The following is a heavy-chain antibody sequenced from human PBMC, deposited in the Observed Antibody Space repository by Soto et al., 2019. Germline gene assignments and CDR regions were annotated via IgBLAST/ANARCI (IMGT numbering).Heavy chain of an antibody. CDR1: GGSISSYY. V-gene: IGHV4-59*08. CDR2: IDYSGSI. D-gene: IGHD3-22*01. J-gene: IGHJ6*02. Sequence: QVQLQESGPGLVKPSETLSLTCTVSGGSISSYYWTWIRQPPGKGLEWIGYIDYSGSINYNPSLRSRGTISVDTSKTQFSLKLSSVTAAATALYYCASRSSGYYYGMDVWGQGTTVTVSS. CDR3: ASRSSGYYYGMDV.